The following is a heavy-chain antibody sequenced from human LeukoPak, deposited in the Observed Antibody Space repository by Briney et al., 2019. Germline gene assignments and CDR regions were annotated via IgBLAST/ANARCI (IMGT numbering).Heavy chain of an antibody. Sequence: SGPTLVKPTQTLTLTCTFSGLSLSTSGVGVGWIRQPPGKALEWLALIYWDDDKRYSPSLKSRLTITKDTSENQVVLTMTNMDPVDTATYYCAHTYTAMVYNWFDPWGQGTLVTVSS. CDR2: IYWDDDK. CDR3: AHTYTAMVYNWFDP. J-gene: IGHJ5*02. D-gene: IGHD5-18*01. V-gene: IGHV2-5*02. CDR1: GLSLSTSGVG.